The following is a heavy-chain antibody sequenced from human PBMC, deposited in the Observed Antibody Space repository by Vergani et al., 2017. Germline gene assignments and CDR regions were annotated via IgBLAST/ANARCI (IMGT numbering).Heavy chain of an antibody. J-gene: IGHJ5*02. CDR2: ISSSSSYI. CDR3: ASLAIVVVPAAIKKNWFDP. CDR1: GFTFSSYS. V-gene: IGHV3-21*01. D-gene: IGHD2-2*01. Sequence: EVQLVESGGGLVKPGGSLRLSCAASGFTFSSYSMNWVRQAPGKGLEWVSSISSSSSYIYYADSVKGRFTISRDNAKNSLYLQMNSLRAEDTAVYYCASLAIVVVPAAIKKNWFDPWGQGTLVTVSS.